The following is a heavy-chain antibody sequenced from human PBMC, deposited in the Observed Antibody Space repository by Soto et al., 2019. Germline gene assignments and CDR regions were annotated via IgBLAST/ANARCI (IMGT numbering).Heavy chain of an antibody. Sequence: QVQLQQWGAGLLKPSETLSLTCAVYGGSFSGYYWSWIRQPPGKGLEWIGEINHSGSTNYNPSLKSRVSISVDTSKNQFSLKLSSVTAADTAVYYCARGYCTNGVCYRLDYWGQGTLVTVSS. V-gene: IGHV4-34*01. CDR1: GGSFSGYY. J-gene: IGHJ4*02. D-gene: IGHD2-8*01. CDR2: INHSGST. CDR3: ARGYCTNGVCYRLDY.